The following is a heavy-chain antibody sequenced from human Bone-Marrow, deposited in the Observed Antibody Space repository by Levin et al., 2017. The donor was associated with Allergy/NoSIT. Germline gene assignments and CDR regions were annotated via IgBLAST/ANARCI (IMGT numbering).Heavy chain of an antibody. V-gene: IGHV4-39*07. CDR1: GGTIRSSSHY. Sequence: PSETLSLTCIVSGGTIRSSSHYWAWIRQPPGKGLEWIAAISWTKSTYYSPSLRSRVTMSVDTSTQQFSLQLSAVTAAATAMYYCAGVLGSYVAVNYVDPWGQGLMVTVSS. J-gene: IGHJ5*02. D-gene: IGHD3-16*01. CDR2: ISWTKST. CDR3: AGVLGSYVAVNYVDP.